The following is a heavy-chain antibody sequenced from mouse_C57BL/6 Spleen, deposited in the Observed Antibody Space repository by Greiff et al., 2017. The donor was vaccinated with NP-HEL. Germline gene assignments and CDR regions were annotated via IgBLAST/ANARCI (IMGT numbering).Heavy chain of an antibody. CDR1: GYTFTDYY. Sequence: VQLKQSGPELVKPGASVKISCKASGYTFTDYYMNWVKQSHGKSLEWIGDINPNNGGTSYNQKFKGKATLTVDKSSSTAYMELRSLTSEDSAVYYCADRGFAYWGQGTLVTVSA. V-gene: IGHV1-26*01. CDR2: INPNNGGT. CDR3: ADRGFAY. D-gene: IGHD3-1*01. J-gene: IGHJ3*01.